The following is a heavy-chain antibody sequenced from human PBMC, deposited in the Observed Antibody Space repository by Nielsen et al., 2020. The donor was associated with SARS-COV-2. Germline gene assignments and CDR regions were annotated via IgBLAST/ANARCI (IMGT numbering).Heavy chain of an antibody. CDR1: GGSFSGYY. CDR3: ARDQYNWNYVGYYYYGMDV. J-gene: IGHJ6*02. CDR2: INHSGST. D-gene: IGHD1-7*01. Sequence: SETLSLTCAVYGGSFSGYYWSWIRQPPGKGLEWIGEINHSGSTNYNPSLKSRVTISVDTSKNQFSLKLSSVTAADTAVYYRARDQYNWNYVGYYYYGMDVWGQGTRVTVSS. V-gene: IGHV4-34*01.